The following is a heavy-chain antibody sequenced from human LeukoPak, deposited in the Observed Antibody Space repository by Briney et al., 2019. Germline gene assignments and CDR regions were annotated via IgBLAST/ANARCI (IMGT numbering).Heavy chain of an antibody. CDR3: ARGGRYYTFDI. D-gene: IGHD3-10*01. V-gene: IGHV3-74*01. CDR2: INSDGIST. J-gene: IGHJ3*02. Sequence: GGSLRLSCAASGFTFSSYWKHWVRQAPGKGLVWVSRINSDGISTIYADSVRGRFTISRDNAKNTLYLQMNSLRAEDTAVYYCARGGRYYTFDIWGQGTMLTVSS. CDR1: GFTFSSYW.